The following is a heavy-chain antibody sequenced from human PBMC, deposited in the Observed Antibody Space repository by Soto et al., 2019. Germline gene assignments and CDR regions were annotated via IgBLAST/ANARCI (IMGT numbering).Heavy chain of an antibody. D-gene: IGHD6-13*01. CDR3: ARSIAAAGSYYYYYGMDV. Sequence: SETLSLTCTVSGGSISSGGYYWSWIRQHPGKGLEWTGYIYYSGSTYYNPSLKSRVTISVDTSKNQFSLKLSSVTAADTAVYYCARSIAAAGSYYYYYGMDVWGQGTTVTVSS. CDR2: IYYSGST. V-gene: IGHV4-31*03. CDR1: GGSISSGGYY. J-gene: IGHJ6*02.